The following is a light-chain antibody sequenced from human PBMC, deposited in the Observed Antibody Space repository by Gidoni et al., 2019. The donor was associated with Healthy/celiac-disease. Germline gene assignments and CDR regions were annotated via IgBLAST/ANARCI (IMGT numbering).Light chain of an antibody. J-gene: IGLJ2*01. Sequence: QSALTQPAPVYGSPGQWITISCTGPSSDVGGYNYVSWYQQHPGKAPTLIIYQVSNRPSGVSNRFSGSTSGNTASLTISGLQAEDEADYYCSSYTSSSTPVVFGGGTKLTVL. V-gene: IGLV2-14*01. CDR3: SSYTSSSTPVV. CDR2: QVS. CDR1: SSDVGGYNY.